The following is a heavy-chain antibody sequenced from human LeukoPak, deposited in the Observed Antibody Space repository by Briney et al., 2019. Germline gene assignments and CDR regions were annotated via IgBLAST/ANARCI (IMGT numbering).Heavy chain of an antibody. J-gene: IGHJ4*02. CDR2: ISYDGSNK. Sequence: PGGSLRLSCAASGFTFSSYAMHWVRQAPGKGLEWVAVISYDGSNKYYADSVKGRFTISRDNSKNTLCLQMNSLRAEDTAVYYCARDQYSNYAVGNYFDYWGQGTLVTVSS. D-gene: IGHD4-11*01. V-gene: IGHV3-30*04. CDR1: GFTFSSYA. CDR3: ARDQYSNYAVGNYFDY.